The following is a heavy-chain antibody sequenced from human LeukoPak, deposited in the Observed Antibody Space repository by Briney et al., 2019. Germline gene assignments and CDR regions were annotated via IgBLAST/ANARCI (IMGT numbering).Heavy chain of an antibody. D-gene: IGHD2-2*02. Sequence: ASVKVSCKASGGTFSSYAISWVRQAPGQGLEWMGGIIPIFGTANYAQKFQGRVTITADESMSTAYMELSSLRSEDTAVYYCARVRCSSTSCYRGGFDYWGQGTLVTVSS. J-gene: IGHJ4*02. CDR1: GGTFSSYA. CDR2: IIPIFGTA. V-gene: IGHV1-69*13. CDR3: ARVRCSSTSCYRGGFDY.